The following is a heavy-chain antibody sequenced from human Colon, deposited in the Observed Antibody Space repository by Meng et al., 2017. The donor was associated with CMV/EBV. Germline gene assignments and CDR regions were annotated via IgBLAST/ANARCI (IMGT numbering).Heavy chain of an antibody. V-gene: IGHV3-11*01. J-gene: IGHJ4*02. Sequence: GGSLRLSCAASGFTFGTYYMAWIRQAPGRGLVCVSYISGSGRNINYADSVKGRFTISRDNAKNSLYRQLNTPRAEDTAVYFCARLQPDNYFDNWGQGALVTVSS. CDR2: ISGSGRNI. D-gene: IGHD3-22*01. CDR3: ARLQPDNYFDN. CDR1: GFTFGTYY.